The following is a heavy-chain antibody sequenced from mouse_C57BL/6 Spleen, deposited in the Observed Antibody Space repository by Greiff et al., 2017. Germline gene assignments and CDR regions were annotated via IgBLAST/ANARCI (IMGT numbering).Heavy chain of an antibody. CDR1: GYTFTSYT. CDR2: INPSSGYT. CDR3: ARNYGSSYGFAY. V-gene: IGHV1-4*01. Sequence: QVHVKQSGAELARPGASVKMSCKASGYTFTSYTMHWVKQRPGQGLEWIGYINPSSGYTKYNQKFKDKATLTADKSSSTAYMQLSSLTSEDSAVYYCARNYGSSYGFAYWGQGTLVTVSA. D-gene: IGHD1-1*01. J-gene: IGHJ3*01.